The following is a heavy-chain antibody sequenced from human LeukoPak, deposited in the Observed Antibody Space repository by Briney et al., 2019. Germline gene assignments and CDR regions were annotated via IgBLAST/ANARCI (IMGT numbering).Heavy chain of an antibody. CDR3: ARRKQIFGVVILRVPGGMDV. D-gene: IGHD3-3*01. Sequence: ASVKVSCKASGYTFTSYDINWVRQATGQGLEWMGWMNPNSGNTGYAQKFQGRVTMTRNTSISTAYMELSSLRSEDTAVYYCARRKQIFGVVILRVPGGMDVWGQGTTVTVSS. CDR2: MNPNSGNT. CDR1: GYTFTSYD. J-gene: IGHJ6*02. V-gene: IGHV1-8*01.